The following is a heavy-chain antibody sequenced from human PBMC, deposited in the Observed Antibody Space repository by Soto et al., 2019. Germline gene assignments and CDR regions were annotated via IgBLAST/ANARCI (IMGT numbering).Heavy chain of an antibody. CDR2: IYYSGST. CDR3: AALAYCGGDCYSGFDY. J-gene: IGHJ4*02. CDR1: GGSISSGGYY. Sequence: LSLTCTVSGGSISSGGYYWSWIRQHPGKGLEWIGYIYYSGSTYYNPSLKSRVTISVDTSKNQFSLKLSSVTAADTAVYYCAALAYCGGDCYSGFDYWGQGTLVTVSS. V-gene: IGHV4-31*03. D-gene: IGHD2-21*02.